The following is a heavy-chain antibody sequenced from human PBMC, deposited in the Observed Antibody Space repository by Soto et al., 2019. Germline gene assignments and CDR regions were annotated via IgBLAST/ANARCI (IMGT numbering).Heavy chain of an antibody. CDR1: GFTFTSSA. Sequence: QMQLVQSGPEVKKPGTSVKVSCKASGFTFTSSAVQWVRQARGQRLEWIGWIVVGSGNTNYAQKFQERVTITRDMSTSTAYMELSSLRSEDTAVYYCAAVSYYLSLDYYYGIDVWGQGTTVTVSS. CDR2: IVVGSGNT. CDR3: AAVSYYLSLDYYYGIDV. J-gene: IGHJ6*02. V-gene: IGHV1-58*01. D-gene: IGHD3-10*01.